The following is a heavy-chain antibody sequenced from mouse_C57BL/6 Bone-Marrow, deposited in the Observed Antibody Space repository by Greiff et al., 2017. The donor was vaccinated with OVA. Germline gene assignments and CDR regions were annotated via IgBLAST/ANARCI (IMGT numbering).Heavy chain of an antibody. Sequence: VKLQQPGAELVKPGASVKLSCKASGYTFTSYWMQWVNQRPGQGLEWIGEIDPSDSYTNYNQKFKGKATLTVDTSSSTAYMQLSSLTSEDSAVYYCARGGSSPYAMDYWGQGTSVTVSS. J-gene: IGHJ4*01. CDR2: IDPSDSYT. CDR3: ARGGSSPYAMDY. D-gene: IGHD1-1*01. V-gene: IGHV1-50*01. CDR1: GYTFTSYW.